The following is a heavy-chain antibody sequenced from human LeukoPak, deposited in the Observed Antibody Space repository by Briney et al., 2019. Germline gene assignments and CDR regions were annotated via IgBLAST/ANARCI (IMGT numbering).Heavy chain of an antibody. CDR3: AKHPGVAGTTFDD. CDR1: GFTFSSYG. CDR2: ISYDGSNK. J-gene: IGHJ5*02. D-gene: IGHD1-26*01. Sequence: GGSLRLSCAASGFTFSSYGMHWGRQAPGKGLEWVAVISYDGSNKYYADSVKGRFTISRDNSKNTLYLQMNSLRAEDTAVYYCAKHPGVAGTTFDDWGQGTLVIVSS. V-gene: IGHV3-30*18.